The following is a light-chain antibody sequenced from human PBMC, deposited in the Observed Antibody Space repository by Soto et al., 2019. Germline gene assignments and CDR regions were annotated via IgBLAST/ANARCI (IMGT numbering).Light chain of an antibody. Sequence: QSALTKPPSVSGSPGQSVTISCTGTSSDVGNYNRVSWYQQPPGTAPKLMIYEVTNRPSGVPDRFSGSKSGNTASLTISGLQAEDEADYYCSSYASSNTLVFGGGTKLTVL. CDR1: SSDVGNYNR. CDR3: SSYASSNTLV. V-gene: IGLV2-18*02. J-gene: IGLJ3*02. CDR2: EVT.